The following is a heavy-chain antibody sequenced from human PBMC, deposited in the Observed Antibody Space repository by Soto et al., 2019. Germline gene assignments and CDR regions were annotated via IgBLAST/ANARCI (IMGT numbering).Heavy chain of an antibody. CDR3: ARVVPGAEAWFGP. V-gene: IGHV1-18*01. D-gene: IGHD2-2*01. J-gene: IGHJ5*02. Sequence: QVQLVQSGGEVKRPGASVKVSCKTSGYTFSNYGITWVRQAPGQPLEWLGWISLYSDGTNYAQKFQGRVSMTTDTSTTTAYMELRSLISDDTAVYYCARVVPGAEAWFGPWGQGTLVNVAS. CDR2: ISLYSDGT. CDR1: GYTFSNYG.